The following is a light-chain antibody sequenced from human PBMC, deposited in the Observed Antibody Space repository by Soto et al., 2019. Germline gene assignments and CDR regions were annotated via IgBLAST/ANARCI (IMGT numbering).Light chain of an antibody. CDR2: GIS. Sequence: EIVLTQSPATLSVSPGERVTLSCRASQSVDINLAWYQQKPDQAPRLLIYGISTRATDIPARFSGSGSGTEFTLTISSLQSEDFAVYYCQQYNNWPLTFGGGTKVDI. CDR1: QSVDIN. CDR3: QQYNNWPLT. J-gene: IGKJ4*01. V-gene: IGKV3-15*01.